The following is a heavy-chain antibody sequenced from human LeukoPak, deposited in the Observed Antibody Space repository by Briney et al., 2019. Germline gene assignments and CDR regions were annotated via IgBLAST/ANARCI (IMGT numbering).Heavy chain of an antibody. D-gene: IGHD3-22*01. Sequence: SETLSLTCSVSGDSISKPYYWGWIRQPPGKGLEWIGSIYHSGSTYYNPSLTSRVTMSVDTSKNQFSLKLNSVTGADTAVYYCARVSGDTSGFIRYSGQGTLVTVSS. V-gene: IGHV4-38-2*02. CDR1: GDSISKPYY. J-gene: IGHJ4*02. CDR3: ARVSGDTSGFIRY. CDR2: IYHSGST.